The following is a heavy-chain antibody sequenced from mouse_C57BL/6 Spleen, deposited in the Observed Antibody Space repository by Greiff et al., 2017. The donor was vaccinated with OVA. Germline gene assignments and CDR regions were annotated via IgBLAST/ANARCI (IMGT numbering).Heavy chain of an antibody. CDR2: SRNKANDYTT. J-gene: IGHJ4*01. CDR1: GFTFSDFY. Sequence: EVKVVESGGGLVQSGRSLRLSCATSGFTFSDFYMEWVRQAPGKGLEWIAASRNKANDYTTEYSASVKGRFIVSRDTSQSILYLQMNALRAEDTAIYYCARDAPYYYGSYAMDYWGQGTSVTVSS. CDR3: ARDAPYYYGSYAMDY. V-gene: IGHV7-1*01. D-gene: IGHD1-1*01.